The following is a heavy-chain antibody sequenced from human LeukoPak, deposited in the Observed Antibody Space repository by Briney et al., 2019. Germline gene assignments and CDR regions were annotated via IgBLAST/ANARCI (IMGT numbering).Heavy chain of an antibody. CDR2: IYSGGTT. Sequence: GGSLRLSCAVSGFTVCGNYMSWVRQAPGKGLEWVSLIYSGGTTYYADSVKGRFTISRDNSKNTLYLQVNSLRAEDTAVYYCARVPPALSGWEIYFDYWGQGTLVTVSS. CDR1: GFTVCGNY. V-gene: IGHV3-53*01. J-gene: IGHJ4*02. D-gene: IGHD6-19*01. CDR3: ARVPPALSGWEIYFDY.